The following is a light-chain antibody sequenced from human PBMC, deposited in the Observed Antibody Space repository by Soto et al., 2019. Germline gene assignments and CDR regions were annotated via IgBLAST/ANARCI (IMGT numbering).Light chain of an antibody. Sequence: QSVLTQSSSASASLGSSVKLTCTLSSGHSSYIIAWHQQQPGKAPRYLMKLEGSGSYNKGSGAPDRFSGSSSGADRYLTISNLQFEDEADYYCETWEVFGGGTKLTVL. V-gene: IGLV4-60*02. CDR3: ETWEV. CDR2: LEGSGSY. J-gene: IGLJ3*02. CDR1: SGHSSYI.